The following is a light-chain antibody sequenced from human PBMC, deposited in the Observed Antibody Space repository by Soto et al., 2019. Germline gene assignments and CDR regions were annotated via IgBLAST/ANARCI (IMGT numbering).Light chain of an antibody. J-gene: IGKJ3*01. CDR2: AAS. CDR3: QKYNWPPFT. Sequence: DIQMTQSPSSLAASVGDRVTISCRASQGISNYLAWYQQKPGKAPKLLIYAASTLQSGVSSRFTGSGSGTDFTLTISSLQPEDVATYYCQKYNWPPFTFGPGTKVDIK. V-gene: IGKV1-27*01. CDR1: QGISNY.